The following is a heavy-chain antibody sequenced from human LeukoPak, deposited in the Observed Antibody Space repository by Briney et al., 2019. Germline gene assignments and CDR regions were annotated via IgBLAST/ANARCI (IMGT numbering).Heavy chain of an antibody. CDR3: AREWLGFDY. Sequence: ASVKVSCKASGYTFSNYGISWVRQAPGQGLEWMGWINPNSGGTNYAQKFQGRVTMTRDTSISTAYMELSRLRSDDTAVYYCAREWLGFDYWGQGTLVTVSS. CDR2: INPNSGGT. V-gene: IGHV1-2*02. CDR1: GYTFSNYG. D-gene: IGHD5-12*01. J-gene: IGHJ4*02.